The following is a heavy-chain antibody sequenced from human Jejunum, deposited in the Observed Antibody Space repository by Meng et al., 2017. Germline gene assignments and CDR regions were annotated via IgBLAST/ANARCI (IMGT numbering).Heavy chain of an antibody. CDR1: GLTFRNHG. V-gene: IGHV3-33*01. Sequence: GESLKISCAASGLTFRNHGMHWVRQAPGKGLEWVAVIWYDGSNKYHSDSVKGRFTISRDNSKNMLYLQMNSLRDEDTAVYYCATEDHWSGSLTSDFGMNAWGQETTVTVSS. CDR2: IWYDGSNK. D-gene: IGHD3-3*01. CDR3: ATEDHWSGSLTSDFGMNA. J-gene: IGHJ6*02.